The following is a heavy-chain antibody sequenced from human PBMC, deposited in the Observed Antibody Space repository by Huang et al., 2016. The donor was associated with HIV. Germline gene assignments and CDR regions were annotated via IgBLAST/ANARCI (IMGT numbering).Heavy chain of an antibody. CDR2: RSESGSP. J-gene: IGHJ4*02. V-gene: IGHV4-34*01. Sequence: QVQLQQWGAGLLKPSETLSLTCAVYGVSFSGYYWSWIRQSQGKGMEWIGQRSESGSPNSHPSLKSRVTVSVDTSKNQCSPRLSSVTAADTAVYYCARDGPERSSWNYGASDYWGQGTLVTVSS. CDR1: GVSFSGYY. CDR3: ARDGPERSSWNYGASDY. D-gene: IGHD1-7*01.